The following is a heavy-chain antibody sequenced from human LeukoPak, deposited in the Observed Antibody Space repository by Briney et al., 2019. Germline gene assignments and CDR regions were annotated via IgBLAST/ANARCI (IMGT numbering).Heavy chain of an antibody. V-gene: IGHV3-20*04. D-gene: IGHD6-13*01. CDR1: GFTFDEYG. Sequence: PGGSLRLSCAASGFTFDEYGMSWVRQAPGKGLEWVSGINWNGGSTGYADSVKGRFTISRDNAKNSLYLQMNSLRAEDTAVYYCARDSIVAAAGEYYYYYGMDVWGQGTTVTVSS. J-gene: IGHJ6*02. CDR2: INWNGGST. CDR3: ARDSIVAAAGEYYYYYGMDV.